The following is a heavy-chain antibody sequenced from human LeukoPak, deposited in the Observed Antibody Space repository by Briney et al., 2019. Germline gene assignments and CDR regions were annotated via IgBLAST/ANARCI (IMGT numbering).Heavy chain of an antibody. D-gene: IGHD6-13*01. CDR1: GFTFSSYT. J-gene: IGHJ4*02. V-gene: IGHV3-64D*09. CDR2: ITSNGGST. CDR3: VRRLIAATGPCFDF. Sequence: GGSLRLSWSAAGFTFSSYTMHWVRQAPGRGLEYVSGITSNGGSTYYPDSVKGRFTISRDNSKNTLYLQMSSVRTEDTAVYYCVRRLIAATGPCFDFWGQGALVTVSS.